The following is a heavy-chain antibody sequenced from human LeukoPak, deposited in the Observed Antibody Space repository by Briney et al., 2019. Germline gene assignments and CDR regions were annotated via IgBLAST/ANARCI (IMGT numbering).Heavy chain of an antibody. D-gene: IGHD4-17*01. CDR3: ARVVVEQGRSDAFGI. CDR1: GFTVSTNY. CDR2: IYPGDNT. Sequence: PGGSLRLSCAASGFTVSTNYMSWVRQAPGKTLECVSVIYPGDNTYYADSVKGRFTMSRDNSKNTLFLQVNSLRVEDTAVYYCARVVVEQGRSDAFGIWGQGTLVTVSS. J-gene: IGHJ3*02. V-gene: IGHV3-66*01.